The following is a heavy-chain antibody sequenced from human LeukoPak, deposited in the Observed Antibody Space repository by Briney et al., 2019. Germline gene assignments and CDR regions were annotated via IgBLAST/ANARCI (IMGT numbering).Heavy chain of an antibody. CDR3: ARADTAMVTGYYYYYMDV. CDR2: IYYSGST. Sequence: PSETLSLTCTVSGGSISSYYWSWIRQPPGKGLEWIGYIYYSGSTNYNPSLKSRVTISVDTSKNQFSPKLSSVTAADTAVYYCARADTAMVTGYYYYYMDVWGKGTTVTVSS. CDR1: GGSISSYY. J-gene: IGHJ6*03. D-gene: IGHD5-18*01. V-gene: IGHV4-59*01.